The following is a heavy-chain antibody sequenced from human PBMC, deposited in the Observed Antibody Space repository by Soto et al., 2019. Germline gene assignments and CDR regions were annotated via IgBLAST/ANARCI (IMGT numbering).Heavy chain of an antibody. CDR1: GFSLSNARMG. V-gene: IGHV2-26*01. Sequence: QVTLKESGPVLVKPTETLTLTCTVSGFSLSNARMGVSWIRQPPGKALEWLAHIFSNDEKSYSTSLKSRLTISKDXXKXQXGLTMTNMDPVDTATYYCARIRHGGNSFTYYYGMDVWGQGTTVTVSS. CDR2: IFSNDEK. CDR3: ARIRHGGNSFTYYYGMDV. J-gene: IGHJ6*02. D-gene: IGHD2-21*02.